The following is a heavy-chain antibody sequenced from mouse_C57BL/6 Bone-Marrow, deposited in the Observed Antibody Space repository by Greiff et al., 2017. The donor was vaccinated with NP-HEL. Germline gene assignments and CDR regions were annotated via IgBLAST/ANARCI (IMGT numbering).Heavy chain of an antibody. CDR2: IDPSDSLL. CDR1: GYTFTSYW. V-gene: IGHV1-69*01. Sequence: QVQLQQPGAELVMPGASVKLSCKASGYTFTSYWMHWVKQRPGQGLEWIGEIDPSDSLLTYNQNLKGNSTWTVYKSSITAYMQLSSLTSEDSAVYYCAREGYYGSSPPYEYFDVWGTGTTVTVSS. J-gene: IGHJ1*03. D-gene: IGHD1-1*01. CDR3: AREGYYGSSPPYEYFDV.